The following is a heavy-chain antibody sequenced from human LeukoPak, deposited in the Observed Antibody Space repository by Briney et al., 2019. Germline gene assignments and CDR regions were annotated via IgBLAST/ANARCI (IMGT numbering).Heavy chain of an antibody. J-gene: IGHJ4*02. CDR2: INHSGST. V-gene: IGHV4-34*01. CDR1: GGSFSGYY. D-gene: IGHD6-6*01. CDR3: ARFEYSSSIDY. Sequence: PSETLSLTCAVYGGSFSGYYWSWIRQPPGKGLEWIGEINHSGSTNYNPSLKSRVTISVDTSKNQFSLKLSSVTAADTAVYYCARFEYSSSIDYWGQGTLVTVSS.